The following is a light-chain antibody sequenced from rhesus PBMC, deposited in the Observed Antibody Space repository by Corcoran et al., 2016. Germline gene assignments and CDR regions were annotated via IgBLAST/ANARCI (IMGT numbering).Light chain of an antibody. V-gene: IGKV1-74*01. CDR1: ANVNNY. J-gene: IGKJ2*01. Sequence: DIQMTQSPSSLSASVGDRVTITCRARANVNNYLNWYQQKPGKAPKLRIYKASTLPIGVPSRFSGSGSGTDYTFTIRSLQPEDVATYYCQHGYGTPYSFGQGTKVEIK. CDR2: KAS. CDR3: QHGYGTPYS.